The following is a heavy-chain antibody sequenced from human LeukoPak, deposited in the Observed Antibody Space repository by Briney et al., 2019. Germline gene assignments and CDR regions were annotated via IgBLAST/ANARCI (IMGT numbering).Heavy chain of an antibody. V-gene: IGHV4-59*01. CDR1: GGSISNYW. CDR2: IYYSGST. Sequence: PSETLSLTCTVSGGSISNYWWSWIRQPPGKGLEWIGYIYYSGSTNYNPSLKSRVTISVDTSKNQFSLKLSSVTAADTAVYYCARGFRDSGSYNFDYWGQGTLVTVSS. CDR3: ARGFRDSGSYNFDY. D-gene: IGHD3-10*01. J-gene: IGHJ4*02.